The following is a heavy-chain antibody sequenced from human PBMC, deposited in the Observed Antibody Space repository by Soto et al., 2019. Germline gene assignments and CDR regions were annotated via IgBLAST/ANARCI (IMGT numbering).Heavy chain of an antibody. CDR1: GYTFTSYA. J-gene: IGHJ3*02. Sequence: ASVKVSCKASGYTFTSYAMHWVRQAPGQRLEWMGWINAGNGNTKYSQKFQGRVTITRDTSASTAYMELSSLRFEDTAVYFCATAIADDAFDIWGRGTMVTVSS. V-gene: IGHV1-3*01. CDR2: INAGNGNT. D-gene: IGHD2-2*01. CDR3: ATAIADDAFDI.